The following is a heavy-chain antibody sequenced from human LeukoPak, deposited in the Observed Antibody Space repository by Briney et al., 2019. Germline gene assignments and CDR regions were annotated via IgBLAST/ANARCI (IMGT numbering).Heavy chain of an antibody. D-gene: IGHD2-15*01. CDR3: ARVPRYCSGGSCYYFDY. CDR2: INPNSGGT. J-gene: IGHJ4*02. CDR1: GYTFTGYY. V-gene: IGHV1-2*02. Sequence: ASVKVSCKASGYTFTGYYMHWVRQAPGQGLEWMGWINPNSGGTNYAQKFQGRVTMTRDTSISTAYMELSRLRSGDTAVYYCARVPRYCSGGSCYYFDYWGQGTLVTVSS.